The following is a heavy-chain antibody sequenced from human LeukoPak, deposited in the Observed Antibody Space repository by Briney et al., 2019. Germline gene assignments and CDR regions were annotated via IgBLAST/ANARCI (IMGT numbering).Heavy chain of an antibody. J-gene: IGHJ5*02. Sequence: GASVKVSCKASGGTFSSYAISWVRQAPGQGLEWMGGIIPIFGTANYAQKFQGRVTITADKSTSTAYMELSSLRSEDTAVYYCARDGVRYCSGGSCYTTPNWFGPWGQGTLVTVSS. CDR1: GGTFSSYA. CDR2: IIPIFGTA. V-gene: IGHV1-69*06. CDR3: ARDGVRYCSGGSCYTTPNWFGP. D-gene: IGHD2-15*01.